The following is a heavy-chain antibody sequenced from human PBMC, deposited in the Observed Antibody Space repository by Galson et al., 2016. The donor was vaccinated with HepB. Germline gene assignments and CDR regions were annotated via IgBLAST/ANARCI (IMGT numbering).Heavy chain of an antibody. CDR1: GFTFSSYW. Sequence: SLSLSCASSGFTFSSYWMHWVRLGSGKGLVWVSRINRDGSSTSYADSVKGRFTISSDNAKNTLYLQMNSLRHEDTAVYYRARGLAGIDDYWGQGTLVTVSS. CDR2: INRDGSST. D-gene: IGHD6-19*01. J-gene: IGHJ4*01. CDR3: ARGLAGIDDY. V-gene: IGHV3-74*01.